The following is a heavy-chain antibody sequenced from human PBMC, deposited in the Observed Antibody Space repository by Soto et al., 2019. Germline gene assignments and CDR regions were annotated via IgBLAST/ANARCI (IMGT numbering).Heavy chain of an antibody. V-gene: IGHV4-4*02. CDR1: GDSVSSSSC. CDR3: VRSVPAATWQYSGMDV. J-gene: IGHJ6*02. D-gene: IGHD2-2*01. Sequence: QVRLQESGPGLVETSGTLSLTCAVSGDSVSSSSCWSWVRQAPGKGLEWIGEIYHSGTFNYNPSLASRVSVSVDKSRNQLALNLKSVTAADTAVYYCVRSVPAATWQYSGMDVWGQGTTVTVSS. CDR2: IYHSGTF.